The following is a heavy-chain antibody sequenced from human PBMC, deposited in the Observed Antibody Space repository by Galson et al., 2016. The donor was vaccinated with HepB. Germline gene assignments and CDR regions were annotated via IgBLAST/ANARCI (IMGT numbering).Heavy chain of an antibody. CDR2: VKRDGSER. D-gene: IGHD3-10*01. V-gene: IGHV3-7*03. J-gene: IGHJ4*02. Sequence: SLRLSCAASGFTFSSYWMSWVRQAPGKGLEWVANVKRDGSERYYVDSVKGRFTISRDKAKNSLFLQMNSLRVEDTAGYYCARGANRGRPFDYWGQGTLITVSS. CDR3: ARGANRGRPFDY. CDR1: GFTFSSYW.